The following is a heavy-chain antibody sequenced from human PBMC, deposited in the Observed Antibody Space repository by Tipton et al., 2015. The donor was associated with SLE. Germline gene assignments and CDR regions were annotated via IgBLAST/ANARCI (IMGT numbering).Heavy chain of an antibody. CDR1: GGSISCSSYY. V-gene: IGHV4-39*01. J-gene: IGHJ3*02. D-gene: IGHD2-15*01. Sequence: TLSLTCTVSGGSISCSSYYWGWIRRPPGKGLEWIGNIFYCGSPYYNPSLKSRVTISVDTSKNQFSLKLSSVTAADTAVYYCARPKIGGFEMWGQGTMVTVAS. CDR2: IFYCGSP. CDR3: ARPKIGGFEM.